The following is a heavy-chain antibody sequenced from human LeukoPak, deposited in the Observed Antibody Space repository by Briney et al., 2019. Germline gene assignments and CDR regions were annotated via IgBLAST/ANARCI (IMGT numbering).Heavy chain of an antibody. V-gene: IGHV4-38-2*01. D-gene: IGHD5-12*01. Sequence: SETLSLTCAVSGYSISGGYYWGWIRQPPGKGLEWIGSMYHSGSTYYNPSLKSRVTISVDTSENQFSLKLTSVTAADTAVYFCARHRLSTTSGYAFDYMDVWGKGTTVTVSS. CDR2: MYHSGST. CDR1: GYSISGGYY. J-gene: IGHJ6*03. CDR3: ARHRLSTTSGYAFDYMDV.